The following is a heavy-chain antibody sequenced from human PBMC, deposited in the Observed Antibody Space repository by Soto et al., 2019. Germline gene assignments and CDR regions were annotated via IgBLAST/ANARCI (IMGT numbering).Heavy chain of an antibody. D-gene: IGHD5-12*01. CDR3: ATPGGDGYNLGAFDI. CDR2: IIPIFGTA. V-gene: IGHV1-69*13. Sequence: SVKVSCKASGGTFSSYAISWVRQAPGQGLEWMGGIIPIFGTANYAQKFQGRVTITADESTSTAYMELSSLRSEDTAVYYCATPGGDGYNLGAFDIWGQGTMVTVSS. CDR1: GGTFSSYA. J-gene: IGHJ3*02.